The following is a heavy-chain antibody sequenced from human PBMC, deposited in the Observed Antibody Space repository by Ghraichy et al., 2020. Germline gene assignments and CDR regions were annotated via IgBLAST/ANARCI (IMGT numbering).Heavy chain of an antibody. D-gene: IGHD3-22*01. CDR1: GITFSNYN. V-gene: IGHV3-48*02. J-gene: IGHJ4*02. CDR2: ISRSSSSI. Sequence: GGSLRLSCAASGITFSNYNMNWVRQAPGKGLEWVSYISRSSSSIYYADSVKGRFTISRDNAKNSLYLQMNSLRDEDTAVYYCARLSNDYYYFFDYCGQGALVTVSP. CDR3: ARLSNDYYYFFDY.